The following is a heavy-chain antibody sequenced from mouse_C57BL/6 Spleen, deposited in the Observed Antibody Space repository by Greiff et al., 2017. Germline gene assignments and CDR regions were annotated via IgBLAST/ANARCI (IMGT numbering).Heavy chain of an antibody. Sequence: VMLVESGPGLVQPSQSLSITCTVSGFSLTSYGVHWVRQSPGKGLEWLGVIWSGGSTDYNAAFISRLSISKDNSKSQVFFKMNSLQADDTAIYYCARNRILRSFYAMDYWGQGTSVTVSS. V-gene: IGHV2-2*01. D-gene: IGHD1-1*01. J-gene: IGHJ4*01. CDR3: ARNRILRSFYAMDY. CDR2: IWSGGST. CDR1: GFSLTSYG.